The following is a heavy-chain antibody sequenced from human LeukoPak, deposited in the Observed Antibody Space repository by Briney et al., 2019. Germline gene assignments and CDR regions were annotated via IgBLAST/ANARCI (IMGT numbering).Heavy chain of an antibody. CDR1: GYTLTELS. CDR3: ATGGGYDFWPFDY. D-gene: IGHD3-3*01. J-gene: IGHJ4*02. V-gene: IGHV1-24*01. CDR2: FDPEDGET. Sequence: ASVKVSCKVSGYTLTELSMHRVRQAPGKGLEWMGGFDPEDGETIYAQKFQGRVTMTEDTSTDTAYMELSSLRSEDTAVYYCATGGGYDFWPFDYWGQGTLVTVSS.